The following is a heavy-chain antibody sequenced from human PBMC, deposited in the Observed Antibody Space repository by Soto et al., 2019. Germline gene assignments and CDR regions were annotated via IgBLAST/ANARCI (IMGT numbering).Heavy chain of an antibody. CDR2: ISSSSYI. CDR3: ARGGVTTPFGMDV. D-gene: IGHD4-4*01. Sequence: GGSLRLSCAASGFTFSSYSMNWVRQAPGKGLEWVSSISSSSYIYYADSVKGRFTISRDNAKNSLYLQMNSLRAEDTAVYYCARGGVTTPFGMDVWGQGTTVTVSS. V-gene: IGHV3-21*01. J-gene: IGHJ6*02. CDR1: GFTFSSYS.